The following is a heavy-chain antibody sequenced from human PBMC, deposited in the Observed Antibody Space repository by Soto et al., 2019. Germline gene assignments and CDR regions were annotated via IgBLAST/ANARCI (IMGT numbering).Heavy chain of an antibody. D-gene: IGHD4-17*01. J-gene: IGHJ4*02. CDR3: ARQMVTTFSFDH. Sequence: GESLKISCKGSGYSFTSQWIAWVRQMPGKGLERMGIIHPSDSDSRYSQSFQGQVTFSVDKSINTAYLQWSSVKASDTAIYYCARQMVTTFSFDHWGQGTLVTVSS. CDR2: IHPSDSDS. V-gene: IGHV5-51*01. CDR1: GYSFTSQW.